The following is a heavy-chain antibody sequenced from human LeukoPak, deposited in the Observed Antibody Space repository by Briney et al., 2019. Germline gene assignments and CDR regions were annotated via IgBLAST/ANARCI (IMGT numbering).Heavy chain of an antibody. CDR2: IRYDGSDK. V-gene: IGHV3-30*02. J-gene: IGHJ6*03. Sequence: GGSLRLSCAASGFIFSSYGMHWVRQAPGKGLEWVAFIRYDGSDKFYADSVKGRFTISRDNSKNTLYLQMSSLRADDTAVYYCASLVDTPSFGHMDVWGKGTTVTISS. CDR3: ASLVDTPSFGHMDV. D-gene: IGHD5-18*01. CDR1: GFIFSSYG.